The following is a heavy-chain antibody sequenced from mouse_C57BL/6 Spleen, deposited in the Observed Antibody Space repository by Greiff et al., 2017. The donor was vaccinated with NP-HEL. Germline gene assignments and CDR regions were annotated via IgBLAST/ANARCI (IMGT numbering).Heavy chain of an antibody. D-gene: IGHD1-1*01. V-gene: IGHV1-82*01. Sequence: QVQLKESGPELVKPGASVKISCKASGYAFSSSWMNWVKQRPGKGLEWIGRIYPGDGDTNYNGKFKGKATLTADKSSSTAYMQLSSLTSEDSAVYFCARTLITTVPFDYWGQGTTLTVSS. CDR1: GYAFSSSW. CDR2: IYPGDGDT. J-gene: IGHJ2*01. CDR3: ARTLITTVPFDY.